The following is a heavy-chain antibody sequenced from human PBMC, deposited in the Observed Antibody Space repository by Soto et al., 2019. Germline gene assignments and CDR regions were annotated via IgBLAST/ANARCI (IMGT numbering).Heavy chain of an antibody. CDR1: GGSISSSSYY. D-gene: IGHD1-7*01. J-gene: IGHJ4*02. CDR2: IYYSGST. CDR3: ASFFKGGNWNYGFRYYFDY. Sequence: QLQLQESGPGLVKPSETLSLTCTVSGGSISSSSYYWGWIRQPPGKGLEWIGSIYYSGSTYYNPSLKSRVTISVDTSKNQFSLKLSSVTAADTAVYYCASFFKGGNWNYGFRYYFDYWGQGTLVTVSS. V-gene: IGHV4-39*01.